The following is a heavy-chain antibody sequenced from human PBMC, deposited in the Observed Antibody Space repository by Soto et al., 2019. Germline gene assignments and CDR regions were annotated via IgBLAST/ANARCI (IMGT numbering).Heavy chain of an antibody. CDR1: GGSFTGYY. J-gene: IGHJ4*02. CDR3: ARVFCSSTSCHSYFDY. D-gene: IGHD2-2*01. V-gene: IGHV4-34*12. Sequence: QVQLQQWGAGLLKPSETLSLTCAVYGGSFTGYYWSWIRQPPGKGLEWIGEIIHGGNTNYNPSLKSRVTISLATSNNQFALKLSSVTAADTAVYHCARVFCSSTSCHSYFDYWGQGTQVTVSS. CDR2: IIHGGNT.